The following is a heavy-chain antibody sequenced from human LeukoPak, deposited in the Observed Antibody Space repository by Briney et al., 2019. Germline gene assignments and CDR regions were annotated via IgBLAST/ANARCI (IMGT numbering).Heavy chain of an antibody. J-gene: IGHJ5*02. D-gene: IGHD1-7*01. CDR2: IYYSGST. Sequence: SXXLSLTCTVSGGSISSYYWSWIRQPPGKGMEWIGYIYYSGSTNYNPSLKSRVTISVDTSKNQFSLKLSSVTAADTAVYYCARVVWNYWFDPWGQGTLVTVSS. V-gene: IGHV4-59*01. CDR3: ARVVWNYWFDP. CDR1: GGSISSYY.